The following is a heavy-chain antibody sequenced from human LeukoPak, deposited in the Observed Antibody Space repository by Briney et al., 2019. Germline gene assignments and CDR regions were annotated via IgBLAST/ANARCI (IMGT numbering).Heavy chain of an antibody. Sequence: PGGSLRLSCAASGFTFNNYALSWVRQAPGKGLEWVSTIGTSINNTYYADSVKGRFTISRDNSNHTLSLQMSSLRAEDTAIYYCARDQALDWSYYYYGMDVWGLGTTVIVSS. CDR2: IGTSINNT. V-gene: IGHV3-23*01. J-gene: IGHJ6*02. CDR3: ARDQALDWSYYYYGMDV. CDR1: GFTFNNYA. D-gene: IGHD3-9*01.